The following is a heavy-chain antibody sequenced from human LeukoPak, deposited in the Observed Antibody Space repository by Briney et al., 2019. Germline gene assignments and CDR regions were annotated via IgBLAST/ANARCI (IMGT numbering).Heavy chain of an antibody. J-gene: IGHJ5*02. D-gene: IGHD6-13*01. CDR1: GFTFSSYA. V-gene: IGHV3-30*01. Sequence: GRSLRLSCAASGFTFSSYAMHWVHQAPGKGLEWVAVISYDGGNKYYADSVKGRFTISRDNSKNTLYLQMNSLRAEDTAVYYCARDSSSWGYNWFDPWGQGTLVTVSS. CDR3: ARDSSSWGYNWFDP. CDR2: ISYDGGNK.